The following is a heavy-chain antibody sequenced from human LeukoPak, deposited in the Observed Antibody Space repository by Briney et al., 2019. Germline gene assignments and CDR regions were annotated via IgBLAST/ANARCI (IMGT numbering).Heavy chain of an antibody. D-gene: IGHD3-22*01. CDR2: ISYDGSNK. V-gene: IGHV3-30*03. CDR3: AREVVTDFDY. J-gene: IGHJ4*02. CDR1: GFTFSSYG. Sequence: GGSLRLSCAASGFTFSSYGMHWVRQAPGKGLEWVAVISYDGSNKYYADSVKGRFTISRDNAKNSLYLQMNSLRAEDTAVYYCAREVVTDFDYWGQGTLVTVSS.